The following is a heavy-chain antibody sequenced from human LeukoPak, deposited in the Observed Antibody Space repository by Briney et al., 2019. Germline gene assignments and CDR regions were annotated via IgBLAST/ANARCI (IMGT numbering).Heavy chain of an antibody. V-gene: IGHV4-38-2*01. D-gene: IGHD1-26*01. J-gene: IGHJ4*02. CDR2: IYHSGST. CDR1: GYSISSGYY. CDR3: ARRRVGFTVDY. Sequence: SETLSLTCAVSGYSISSGYYWGWIRPPPGKGVEGIGMIYHSGSTYYNPSLKRGVNISGDTYKNQFSLKLSSVTAADTAVYYCARRRVGFTVDYWSQGTLVIVSS.